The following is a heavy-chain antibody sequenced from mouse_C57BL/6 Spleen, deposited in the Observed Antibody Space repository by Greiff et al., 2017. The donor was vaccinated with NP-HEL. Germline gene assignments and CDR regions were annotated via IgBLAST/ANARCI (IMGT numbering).Heavy chain of an antibody. J-gene: IGHJ4*01. CDR3: ARQGEFYGSRDYYAMDY. V-gene: IGHV1-64*01. Sequence: QVQLQQPGAELVKPGASVKLSCKASGYTFTSYWMHWVKQRPGQGLEWIGMIHPNSGSTNYNEKFKSKATLPVDKSSSTAYMQLSSLTSEDSAVYYCARQGEFYGSRDYYAMDYWGQGTSVTVSS. CDR1: GYTFTSYW. CDR2: IHPNSGST. D-gene: IGHD1-1*01.